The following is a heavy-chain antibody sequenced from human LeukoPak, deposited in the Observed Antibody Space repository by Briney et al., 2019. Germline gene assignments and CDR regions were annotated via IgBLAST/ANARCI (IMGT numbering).Heavy chain of an antibody. CDR3: TRVAEKSLTTVDKGWFDP. D-gene: IGHD4-11*01. V-gene: IGHV3-23*01. CDR1: GFTFSSYA. Sequence: PGGSLRLSCAASGFTFSSYAMSWVRQDPGKGLEWVSAISGSGRSTYYADSVKGRFTISRDNSKNTLFLQMDSLRDDDTALYYCTRVAEKSLTTVDKGWFDPWGQGTLVTAAS. J-gene: IGHJ5*02. CDR2: ISGSGRST.